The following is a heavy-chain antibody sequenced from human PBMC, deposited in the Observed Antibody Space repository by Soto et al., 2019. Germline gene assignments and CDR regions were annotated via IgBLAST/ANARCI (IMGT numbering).Heavy chain of an antibody. J-gene: IGHJ5*02. Sequence: GGSLRLSCAASGFTFSSYAMSWVRQAPGKGLEWVSAISGSGGSTYYADSVKGRFTISRDNSKNTLYLQMNSLRAEDTAVYYCAKTQTCYDFWSGYYCWFDPWGQGTLVTVSS. CDR3: AKTQTCYDFWSGYYCWFDP. D-gene: IGHD3-3*01. CDR1: GFTFSSYA. V-gene: IGHV3-23*01. CDR2: ISGSGGST.